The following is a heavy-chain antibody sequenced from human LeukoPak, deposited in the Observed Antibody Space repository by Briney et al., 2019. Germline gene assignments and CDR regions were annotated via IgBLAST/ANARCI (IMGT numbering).Heavy chain of an antibody. D-gene: IGHD3-10*01. CDR1: GGSISSSSYY. V-gene: IGHV4-39*07. Sequence: SETLSLTCTVSGGSISSSSYYWGWIRQPPGKGLEWIGSIYYSGSTYYNPSLKSRVTISVDTSKNRISLRLTSVTAADTAIYYCARDRLTDYYGSETYYPNWFDPWGQGTLVTVSS. CDR2: IYYSGST. J-gene: IGHJ5*02. CDR3: ARDRLTDYYGSETYYPNWFDP.